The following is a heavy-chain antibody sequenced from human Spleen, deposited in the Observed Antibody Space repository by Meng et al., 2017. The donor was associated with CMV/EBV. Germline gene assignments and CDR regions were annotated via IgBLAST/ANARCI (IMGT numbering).Heavy chain of an antibody. D-gene: IGHD3-10*01. J-gene: IGHJ5*02. CDR1: SGSGTNDNSY. V-gene: IGHV4-61*01. CDR2: IHYSGSA. Sequence: TVYSGSGTNDNSYWSWLRQPPGMGLEWIAYIHYSGSANYNPSLKSRVTISVDASKSQFSLKLNSVTAADTAVYYCARHAGLLWFGFDPWGQGILVTVSS. CDR3: ARHAGLLWFGFDP.